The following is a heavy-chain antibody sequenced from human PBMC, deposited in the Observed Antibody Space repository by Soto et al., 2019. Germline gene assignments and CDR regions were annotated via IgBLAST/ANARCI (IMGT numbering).Heavy chain of an antibody. J-gene: IGHJ5*02. CDR1: GGSVGSGGCY. Sequence: SETLSLTCTVSGGSVGSGGCYWSWIRQPPGKGLEWIGYIYYSGSTNYNPSLKSRVTISVDTSKNQFSLKLSSVTAADTAVYYCARELYDCSGGSCYFAYNWFDPWGQGTLVTVSS. CDR2: IYYSGST. D-gene: IGHD2-15*01. CDR3: ARELYDCSGGSCYFAYNWFDP. V-gene: IGHV4-61*08.